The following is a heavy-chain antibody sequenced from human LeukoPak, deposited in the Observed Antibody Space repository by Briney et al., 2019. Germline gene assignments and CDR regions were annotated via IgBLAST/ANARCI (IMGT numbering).Heavy chain of an antibody. CDR2: ISKTGRTT. Sequence: GGSLRISCAASGFSFDAYAMSWVGQAPGKGLEWVSGISKTGRTTFCTDSVKGRFTISRDNSKNTLHLQMNRLRAEDTALYYCAKDHDNTDYYYYFDSWGQGTLVTVSS. D-gene: IGHD2-21*02. CDR1: GFSFDAYA. CDR3: AKDHDNTDYYYYFDS. V-gene: IGHV3-23*01. J-gene: IGHJ4*02.